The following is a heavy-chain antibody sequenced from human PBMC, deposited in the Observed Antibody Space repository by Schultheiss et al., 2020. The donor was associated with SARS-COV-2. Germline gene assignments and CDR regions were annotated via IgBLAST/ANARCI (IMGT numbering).Heavy chain of an antibody. CDR1: GGSVSSGSYY. Sequence: SETLSLTCTVSGGSVSSGSYYWSWIRQPPGKGLEWIGEINHSGSTNYNPSLKSRVTISVDTSKNQFSLKLSSVTAADTAVYYCARDRYDILTGYYTDYWGQGTLVTVSS. CDR3: ARDRYDILTGYYTDY. V-gene: IGHV4-61*01. J-gene: IGHJ4*02. D-gene: IGHD3-9*01. CDR2: INHSGST.